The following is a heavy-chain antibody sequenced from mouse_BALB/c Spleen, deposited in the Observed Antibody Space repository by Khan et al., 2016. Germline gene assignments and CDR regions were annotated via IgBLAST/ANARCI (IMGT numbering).Heavy chain of an antibody. D-gene: IGHD3-1*01. V-gene: IGHV1-9*01. CDR2: ILPGGGST. J-gene: IGHJ2*01. CDR1: GYTFSSYW. Sequence: QVQLQQSGAELVKPGASVKISCKATGYTFSSYWIEWVKQRPGHGLEWIGEILPGGGSTNYNEKFRGKATFTADTSSNTAYMQHSSLTSEDSAVHYCERTDRRGYFDYWGQGTTLTVSS. CDR3: ERTDRRGYFDY.